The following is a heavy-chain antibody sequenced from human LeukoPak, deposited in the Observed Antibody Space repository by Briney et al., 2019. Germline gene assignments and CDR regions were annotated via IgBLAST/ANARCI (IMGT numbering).Heavy chain of an antibody. CDR2: ITSSSSTM. CDR3: ARDVKSYSSGASYFDY. J-gene: IGHJ4*02. V-gene: IGHV3-48*01. D-gene: IGHD6-19*01. CDR1: GFTFSTYS. Sequence: GGSLRLSCAASGFTFSTYSMNWVRQAPGKGLEWVSYITSSSSTMFYADSVKGRFTISRDNAKNSLYLQMNSLRAEDTAVYYCARDVKSYSSGASYFDYWGQGTLVTVSS.